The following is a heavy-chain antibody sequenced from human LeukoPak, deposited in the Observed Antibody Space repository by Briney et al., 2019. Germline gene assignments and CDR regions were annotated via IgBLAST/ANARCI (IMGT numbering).Heavy chain of an antibody. D-gene: IGHD3-22*01. CDR2: IKQDGSQK. CDR1: GFTFSSYW. J-gene: IGHJ4*02. Sequence: GGSPRLSCAASGFTFSSYWMSWVRQAPGKGLEWVAKIKQDGSQKGYVDSVKGRFTISRDNAENSLYLQMNSLRDEDTAVYYCVRAPRVDRGYQYYFDYCGQGTLVTVSS. CDR3: VRAPRVDRGYQYYFDY. V-gene: IGHV3-7*04.